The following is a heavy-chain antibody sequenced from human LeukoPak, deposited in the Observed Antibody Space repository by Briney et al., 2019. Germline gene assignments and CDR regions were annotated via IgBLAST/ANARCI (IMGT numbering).Heavy chain of an antibody. Sequence: PGRSLRLSCAASGFTFSSYAMHWVRQAPGKGLKWVAVISYDGSNKYYADSVKGRFTISRDNSKNTLYLQMNSLRAEDTAVYYCARDQRTYYYDSSGFPFNYWGQGTLVTVSS. V-gene: IGHV3-30-3*01. D-gene: IGHD3-22*01. CDR1: GFTFSSYA. J-gene: IGHJ4*02. CDR3: ARDQRTYYYDSSGFPFNY. CDR2: ISYDGSNK.